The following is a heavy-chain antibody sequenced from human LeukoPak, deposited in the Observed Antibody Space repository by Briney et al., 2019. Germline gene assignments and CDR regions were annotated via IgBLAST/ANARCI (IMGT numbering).Heavy chain of an antibody. CDR3: ARVDTVMAYYFDL. Sequence: GGSLRLSCAASGFTVSSNYMSWVRQAPGKGLEWVSTIYSGGTTYYADSVMGRFTVSRHNSRNTLYLQMNSLRAEDTAVYYCARVDTVMAYYFDLWGQGTLVTVSS. CDR1: GFTVSSNY. V-gene: IGHV3-53*04. J-gene: IGHJ4*02. CDR2: IYSGGTT. D-gene: IGHD5-18*01.